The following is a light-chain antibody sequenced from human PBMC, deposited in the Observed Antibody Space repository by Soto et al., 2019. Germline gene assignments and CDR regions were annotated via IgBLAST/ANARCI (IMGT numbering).Light chain of an antibody. CDR3: SSYTSSITLFV. Sequence: QSVLTQPASVSGSPGQSITVSCTGTSSDVGVYDYVSWYQQHPGKAPKLIIYDVSNRPSGVSDRFSGSKSGNTASLTISGLQAEDAADYYCSSYTSSITLFVFGSGTKVTVL. J-gene: IGLJ1*01. CDR1: SSDVGVYDY. CDR2: DVS. V-gene: IGLV2-14*03.